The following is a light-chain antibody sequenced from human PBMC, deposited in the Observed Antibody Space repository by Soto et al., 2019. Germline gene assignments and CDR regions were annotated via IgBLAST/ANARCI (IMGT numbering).Light chain of an antibody. CDR2: GNS. V-gene: IGLV1-40*01. CDR1: SSNIGAGYD. J-gene: IGLJ2*01. CDR3: QSYDSSLSGVV. Sequence: QSVLTQPPSVSGXPGQRVTIXCTGSSSNIGAGYDVHWYQQLPGTAPKLLIYGNSNRPSGVPDRFSGSKSGTSASLAITGLQAEDEADYYCQSYDSSLSGVVFGGGTKLTVL.